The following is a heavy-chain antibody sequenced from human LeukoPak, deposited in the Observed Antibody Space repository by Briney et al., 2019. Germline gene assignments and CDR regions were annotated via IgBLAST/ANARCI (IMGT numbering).Heavy chain of an antibody. CDR2: MSNSGST. Sequence: SETLSLTCTVSGGSISSYYWSWIRQLPGKGLEWIGYMSNSGSTNSNPSLRSRVTISVDTSKNQFSLKLSSVTAADTAVYYYARHYGDLYLPFDYWGQGTLVTVSS. V-gene: IGHV4-59*08. J-gene: IGHJ4*02. CDR3: ARHYGDLYLPFDY. D-gene: IGHD4-17*01. CDR1: GGSISSYY.